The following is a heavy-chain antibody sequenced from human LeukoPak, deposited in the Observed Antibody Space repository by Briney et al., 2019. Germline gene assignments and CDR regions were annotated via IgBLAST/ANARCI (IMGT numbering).Heavy chain of an antibody. V-gene: IGHV4-39*01. CDR3: ARHEKAVAGKHFDY. D-gene: IGHD6-19*01. J-gene: IGHJ4*02. CDR2: IYYSGST. CDR1: GGSISSSSYY. Sequence: PSEALSLTCTVSGGSISSSSYYWGWIRQPPGKGLEWIGSIYYSGSTYYNPSLKSRVSISVDTSKNQFSLKLSSVTAADTAVYYCARHEKAVAGKHFDYWGQGTLVPVSS.